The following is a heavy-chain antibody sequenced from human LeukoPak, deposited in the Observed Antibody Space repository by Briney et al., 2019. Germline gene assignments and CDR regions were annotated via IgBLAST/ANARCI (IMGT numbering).Heavy chain of an antibody. V-gene: IGHV1-18*01. D-gene: IGHD6-13*01. J-gene: IGHJ4*02. CDR3: ARVMGSSWYYFGY. Sequence: ASVKVSCKASGYTFTSYAISWVRQAPGQGLEWMGWISADNGNTDYAQRFQGRVTMTTDTSTSTVYMELRSLRSDDTAVYYCARVMGSSWYYFGYWGQGTLVTVSS. CDR2: ISADNGNT. CDR1: GYTFTSYA.